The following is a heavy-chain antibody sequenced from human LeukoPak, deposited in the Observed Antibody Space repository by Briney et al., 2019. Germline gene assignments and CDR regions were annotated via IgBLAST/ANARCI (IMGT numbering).Heavy chain of an antibody. J-gene: IGHJ4*02. CDR1: GGTFSSYA. D-gene: IGHD6-19*01. Sequence: GASVTVSCTASGGTFSSYAISWVRQAPGQGLEWMGGIIPIFGTANYAQKFQGRVTITADESTSTAYMELSSLRSEDTAVYYCARDGATAVAGTSFDYWGQGTLVTVSS. CDR2: IIPIFGTA. V-gene: IGHV1-69*13. CDR3: ARDGATAVAGTSFDY.